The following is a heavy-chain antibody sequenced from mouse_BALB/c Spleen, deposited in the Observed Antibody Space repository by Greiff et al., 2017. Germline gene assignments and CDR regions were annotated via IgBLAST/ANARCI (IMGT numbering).Heavy chain of an antibody. D-gene: IGHD1-1*01. CDR1: GFTFSSFG. CDR3: ARRGITPYYFDY. V-gene: IGHV5-17*02. CDR2: ISSGSSTI. Sequence: EVKVVESGGGLVQPGGSRKLSCAASGFTFSSFGMHWVRQAPEKGLEWVAYISSGSSTIYYADTVKGRFTISRDNPKNTLFLQMTSLRSEDTAMYYCARRGITPYYFDYWGQGTTLTVSS. J-gene: IGHJ2*01.